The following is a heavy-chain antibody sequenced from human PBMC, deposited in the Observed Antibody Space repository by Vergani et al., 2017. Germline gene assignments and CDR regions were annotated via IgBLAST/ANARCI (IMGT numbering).Heavy chain of an antibody. J-gene: IGHJ4*01. D-gene: IGHD2/OR15-2a*01. CDR1: GFTFSNSA. V-gene: IGHV3-23*01. Sequence: EVHLLESGGGLVQSGGSLRLSCAASGFTFSNSAVSWVRQAPGRGLALVSSISGPGLSTYDAESVKGRFSISRDNSKNTVFLQMHSLRAEDTAIYYCVKEKIDLGSYFFDSWGHGILVTVSS. CDR3: VKEKIDLGSYFFDS. CDR2: ISGPGLST.